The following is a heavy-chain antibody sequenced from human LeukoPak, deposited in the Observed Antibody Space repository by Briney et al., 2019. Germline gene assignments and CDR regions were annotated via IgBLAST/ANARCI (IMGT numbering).Heavy chain of an antibody. V-gene: IGHV1-2*02. CDR1: GYTFTGYY. CDR2: INPNRGGT. Sequence: GASVKVSCKASGYTFTGYYMHWVRQAPGQGLEWRGWINPNRGGTNYVQKVQGGVTMTRDTSISTAYMELSRLRSDDTAVYYCARGCGSYYPPDYWGQGTLVTVSP. D-gene: IGHD1-26*01. CDR3: ARGCGSYYPPDY. J-gene: IGHJ4*02.